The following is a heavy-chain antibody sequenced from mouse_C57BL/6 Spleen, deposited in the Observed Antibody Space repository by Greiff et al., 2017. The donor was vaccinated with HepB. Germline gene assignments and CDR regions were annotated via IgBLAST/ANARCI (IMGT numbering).Heavy chain of an antibody. V-gene: IGHV5-16*01. CDR2: INYDGSST. D-gene: IGHD2-4*01. Sequence: EVMLVESEGGLVQPGSSMKLSCTASGFTFSDYYMAWVRQVPEKGLEWVANINYDGSSTYYLDSLTSRFIISRDNAKNILYLQMSSLKSEDTATYYCARDDDSSDFDYWGQGTTLTVSS. CDR1: GFTFSDYY. J-gene: IGHJ2*01. CDR3: ARDDDSSDFDY.